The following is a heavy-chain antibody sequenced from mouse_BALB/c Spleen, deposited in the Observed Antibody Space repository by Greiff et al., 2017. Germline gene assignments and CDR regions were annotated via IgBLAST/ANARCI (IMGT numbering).Heavy chain of an antibody. Sequence: EVQLVESGGGLVKPGGSLKLSCAASGFTFSSYAMSWVRQSPEKRLEWVAEISSGGSYTYYPDTVTGRFTISRDNAKNTLYLEMSSLRSEDTAMYYCARDPSTMITTGSWFAYWGQGTLVTVSA. D-gene: IGHD2-4*01. V-gene: IGHV5-9-4*01. CDR1: GFTFSSYA. J-gene: IGHJ3*01. CDR3: ARDPSTMITTGSWFAY. CDR2: ISSGGSYT.